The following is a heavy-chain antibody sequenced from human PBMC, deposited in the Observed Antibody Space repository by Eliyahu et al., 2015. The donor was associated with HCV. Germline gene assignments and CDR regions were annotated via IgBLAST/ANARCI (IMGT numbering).Heavy chain of an antibody. CDR1: GFTFDDYA. V-gene: IGHV3-43*02. CDR2: ISGHVGRT. CDR3: VKDKSDIGTWSHNYFDD. J-gene: IGHJ4*02. D-gene: IGHD2-15*01. Sequence: EVQLVESGGGVVQPGGSLRLSCTASGFTFDDYAMHWVRQPPGKGLEWVSLISGHVGRTYYADSVKGRFTISRDISKNSLYLQMNSLSTEDTAFYYCVKDKSDIGTWSHNYFDDWGQGTLVTVSS.